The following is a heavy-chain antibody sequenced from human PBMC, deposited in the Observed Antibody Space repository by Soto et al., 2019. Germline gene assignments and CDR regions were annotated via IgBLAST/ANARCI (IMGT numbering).Heavy chain of an antibody. CDR2: ISYDGSNK. J-gene: IGHJ4*02. V-gene: IGHV3-30*18. CDR1: GFTFSSYG. Sequence: GGSLRLSCAASGFTFSSYGMHWVRQAPGKGLEWVAVISYDGSNKYYADSVKGRFTISRDNSKNTLYLQMNSLRAEDTAVYYCAKDPYSSGWYYYFDYWGQGTLVTVSS. D-gene: IGHD6-19*01. CDR3: AKDPYSSGWYYYFDY.